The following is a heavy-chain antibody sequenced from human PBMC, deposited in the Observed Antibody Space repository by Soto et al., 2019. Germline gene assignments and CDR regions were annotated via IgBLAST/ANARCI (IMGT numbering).Heavy chain of an antibody. D-gene: IGHD2-2*01. CDR1: GGSFSAYH. Sequence: PXGTLSLTCAVYGGSFSAYHWSWIRQPPGKGLEWIGEINHSGGTNYNPSLKSRATISLDTSKNQLSLRLSSVTAADTAVYFCARGGNCRTTSCPLGYHSGMDVWGQGTTVTVSS. CDR2: INHSGGT. J-gene: IGHJ6*02. V-gene: IGHV4-34*01. CDR3: ARGGNCRTTSCPLGYHSGMDV.